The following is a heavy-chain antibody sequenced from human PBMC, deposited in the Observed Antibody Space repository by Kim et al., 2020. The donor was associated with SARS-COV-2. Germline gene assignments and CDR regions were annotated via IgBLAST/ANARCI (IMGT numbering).Heavy chain of an antibody. D-gene: IGHD3-10*01. CDR3: AKDKKWFGVGDV. Sequence: YYADYVKGRFTNSRDNSKNTRYLQMNSLRAEDTAVYYCAKDKKWFGVGDVWGQGTTVTVSS. V-gene: IGHV3-23*01. J-gene: IGHJ6*02.